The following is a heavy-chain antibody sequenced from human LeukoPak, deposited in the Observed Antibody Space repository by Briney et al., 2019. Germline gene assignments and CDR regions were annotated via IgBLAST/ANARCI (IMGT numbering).Heavy chain of an antibody. CDR1: GFTFSNNV. J-gene: IGHJ2*01. Sequence: GGSLRLSCAASGFTFSNNVMTWVRQSPGKGLEWVCAIGNSGRNTDYADSVKGRFTISRDNSKNTLYLQMNRLRAEDTAVYYCAKGSPDYYWYFDLWGRGTLVTVAS. D-gene: IGHD3-10*01. CDR3: AKGSPDYYWYFDL. CDR2: IGNSGRNT. V-gene: IGHV3-23*01.